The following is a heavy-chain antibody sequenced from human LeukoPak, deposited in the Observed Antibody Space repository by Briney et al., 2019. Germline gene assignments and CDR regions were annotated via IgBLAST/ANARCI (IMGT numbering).Heavy chain of an antibody. CDR3: AREVVTMVRGVSGPFDY. J-gene: IGHJ4*02. V-gene: IGHV1-2*02. CDR1: GYTFTGYY. CDR2: INPNSGGT. Sequence: ASVKVSCKASGYTFTGYYMHWARQAPGQGLEWMGWINPNSGGTNYAQKLQGRVTMTRDTSISTAYMELSRLRSDDTAVYYCAREVVTMVRGVSGPFDYWGQGTLVTVSS. D-gene: IGHD3-10*01.